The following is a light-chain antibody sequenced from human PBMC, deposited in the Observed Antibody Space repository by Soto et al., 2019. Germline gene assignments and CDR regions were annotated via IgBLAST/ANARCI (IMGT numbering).Light chain of an antibody. CDR2: DVS. CDR3: SSYTSSSTLYV. J-gene: IGLJ1*01. Sequence: QSALTQPASVSWSPGQSITISCTGTSSDFGGYNYVSWYQQHPGKAPKLMIYDVSNRPSGVSNRFSGSKSGNTASLTTSGLQAEDEADYYCSSYTSSSTLYVFGTGTKVTVL. CDR1: SSDFGGYNY. V-gene: IGLV2-14*01.